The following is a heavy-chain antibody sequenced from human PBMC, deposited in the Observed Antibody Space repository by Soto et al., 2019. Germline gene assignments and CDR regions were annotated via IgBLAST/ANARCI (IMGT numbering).Heavy chain of an antibody. CDR3: ARFQYADYVDFHP. D-gene: IGHD4-17*01. CDR2: ISAYKGST. Sequence: GASVKVSCKASGYPFSSYGISWVRQGPGQGLEWMGWISAYKGSTKYAQKFQGRVTMTTDTSTSTAYMELRSLRSDDTAVYYCARFQYADYVDFHPWAQGNLVPVSA. V-gene: IGHV1-18*01. CDR1: GYPFSSYG. J-gene: IGHJ1*01.